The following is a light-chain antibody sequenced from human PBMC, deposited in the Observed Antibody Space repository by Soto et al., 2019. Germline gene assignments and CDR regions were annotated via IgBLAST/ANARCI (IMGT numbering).Light chain of an antibody. CDR1: SSDVGAYDY. CDR3: SSFVGPYTYV. V-gene: IGLV2-11*01. CDR2: DVS. Sequence: QSALTQPRSVSGSPGQSVTISCTGTSSDVGAYDYVSWYQHQPGKAPKVTMYDVSKRPSGVPDRFSGSKSGNTASLTISGLQPEDEADYYCSSFVGPYTYVFGTGTKLTVL. J-gene: IGLJ1*01.